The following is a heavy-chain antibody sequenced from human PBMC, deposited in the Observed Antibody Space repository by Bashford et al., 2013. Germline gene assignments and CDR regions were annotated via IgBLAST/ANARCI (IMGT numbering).Heavy chain of an antibody. CDR2: ILNDGTNK. CDR3: VRGRYDYFDN. D-gene: IGHD2-15*01. V-gene: IGHV3-74*01. Sequence: VRQAPGKGLLWVSRILNDGTNKDYADFVRGRFTISRDNAKNSLYLQMNSLRAEDTAIYYCVRGRYDYFDNWGQGILVTVSS. J-gene: IGHJ4*02.